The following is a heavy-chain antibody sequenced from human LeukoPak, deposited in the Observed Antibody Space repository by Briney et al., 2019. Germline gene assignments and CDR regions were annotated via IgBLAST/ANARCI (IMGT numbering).Heavy chain of an antibody. CDR3: AKDNRYGVTALGAFDI. J-gene: IGHJ3*02. CDR2: ISSSSSYI. V-gene: IGHV3-21*04. CDR1: GFTFSSYS. D-gene: IGHD2-21*02. Sequence: PGGSLRLSCAASGFTFSSYSMNWVRQAPGKGLEWVSSISSSSSYIYYADSVKGRFTISRDNAKNSLYLQMNSLRAEDTALYYCAKDNRYGVTALGAFDIWGQGTMVTVSS.